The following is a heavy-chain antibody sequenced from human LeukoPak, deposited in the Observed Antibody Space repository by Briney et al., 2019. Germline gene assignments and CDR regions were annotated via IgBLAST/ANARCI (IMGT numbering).Heavy chain of an antibody. J-gene: IGHJ5*02. CDR1: GFTFSSYA. D-gene: IGHD2/OR15-2a*01. CDR2: INGRGDNT. V-gene: IGHV3-23*01. CDR3: AKDRVSPGFNLFDP. Sequence: GGSLRLSCAASGFTFSSYAMNWVRQAPGKGLEWVSAINGRGDNTYYADSVKGRFTISRDNYKSTLLLQMNSMRAEDTAIYYCAKDRVSPGFNLFDPWCQGTLVTVSS.